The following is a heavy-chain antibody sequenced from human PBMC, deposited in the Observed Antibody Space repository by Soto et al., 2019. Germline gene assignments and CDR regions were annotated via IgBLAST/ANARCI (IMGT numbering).Heavy chain of an antibody. J-gene: IGHJ4*02. CDR2: ISAHNGNT. D-gene: IGHD1-1*01. V-gene: IGHV1-18*01. CDR3: ARGRYGDY. Sequence: QVHLVQSGAEVKKPGASVKVSCKGSGYGFTTYGITWVRQAPGQGLEWMAWISAHNGNTNYAQKLQGRVTVTRDTSTGTAYMELRSLRSDATDVYYCARGRYGDYWGQGAGVNVSS. CDR1: GYGFTTYG.